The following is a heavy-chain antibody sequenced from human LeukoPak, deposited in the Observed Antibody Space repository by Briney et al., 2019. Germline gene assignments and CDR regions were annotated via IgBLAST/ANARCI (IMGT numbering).Heavy chain of an antibody. CDR2: IRYDESNK. CDR1: GFIFSNYG. CDR3: ATMQWLEGVDWFDP. V-gene: IGHV3-30*02. D-gene: IGHD6-19*01. J-gene: IGHJ5*02. Sequence: GGSLRLSCAASGFIFSNYGMHWVRQAPGMGLEWVAFIRYDESNKFYADSVKGRFTISRDNSKNILFLQMNSLRAEDTAVYYCATMQWLEGVDWFDPWGQGTLVTVSS.